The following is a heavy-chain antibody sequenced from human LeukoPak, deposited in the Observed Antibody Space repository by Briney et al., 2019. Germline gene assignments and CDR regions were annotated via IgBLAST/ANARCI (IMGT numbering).Heavy chain of an antibody. CDR2: ISWDGGST. Sequence: PGGSLRLSCAASGFTFDDYTRHWVRQAPGKGLEWVSLISWDGGSTYYADSVKGRFTISRDNSKNSLYLQMNSLRTEDTALYYCAKDIRVDYDGNSGGYWGQGTLVTVSS. D-gene: IGHD3-10*01. J-gene: IGHJ4*02. CDR1: GFTFDDYT. V-gene: IGHV3-43*01. CDR3: AKDIRVDYDGNSGGY.